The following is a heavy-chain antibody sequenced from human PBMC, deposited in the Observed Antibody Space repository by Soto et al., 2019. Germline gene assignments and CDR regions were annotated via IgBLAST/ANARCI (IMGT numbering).Heavy chain of an antibody. V-gene: IGHV4-59*01. CDR3: ARGGNRYSNTASGVGGFDF. Sequence: SETLSLTCTVSGVSISSSYWSWIRQSPGTGLEWIGYIYYTGTTNYNPSLKRRVTISLDTAKNQFSLNVNSLTTADTAVYFCARGGNRYSNTASGVGGFDFWGQGTLVTVS. J-gene: IGHJ4*02. CDR2: IYYTGTT. D-gene: IGHD5-12*01. CDR1: GVSISSSY.